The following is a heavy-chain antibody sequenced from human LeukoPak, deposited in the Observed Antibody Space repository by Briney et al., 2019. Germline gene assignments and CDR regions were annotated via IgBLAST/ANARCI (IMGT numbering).Heavy chain of an antibody. J-gene: IGHJ6*03. V-gene: IGHV3-30*02. Sequence: GGSLRLSCAASGFTFSTYDIHWVRQAPGKGLEWVTFIRFDGTNKYYADSVKGRFTISRDNSKNTLYLHMNSLRTEDTAVYYCAKAMGMTTGTAYYYYMDVWGKGTTVTVSS. D-gene: IGHD3-9*01. CDR1: GFTFSTYD. CDR3: AKAMGMTTGTAYYYYMDV. CDR2: IRFDGTNK.